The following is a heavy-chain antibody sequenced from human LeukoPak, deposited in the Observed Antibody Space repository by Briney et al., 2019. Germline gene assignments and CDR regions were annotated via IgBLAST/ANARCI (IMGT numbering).Heavy chain of an antibody. Sequence: PGGSLRLSCAASGFTFSSYGMHWVRQAPGKGLEWVAFIRYDGSNKYYADSVKGRFTISRDNSKNTLYLQMNRLRAEDTAVYYWPKDDKELLFLRNYYYYMDVWGKGTTVTISS. D-gene: IGHD3-10*01. CDR3: PKDDKELLFLRNYYYYMDV. V-gene: IGHV3-30*02. J-gene: IGHJ6*03. CDR1: GFTFSSYG. CDR2: IRYDGSNK.